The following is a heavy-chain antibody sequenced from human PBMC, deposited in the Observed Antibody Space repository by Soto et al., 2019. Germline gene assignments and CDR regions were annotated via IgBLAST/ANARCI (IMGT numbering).Heavy chain of an antibody. CDR3: VTSLNYDFWRDGGRHYYFDY. J-gene: IGHJ4*02. CDR2: IYHSGST. V-gene: IGHV4-4*02. D-gene: IGHD3-3*01. Sequence: QVQLQESGPGLVTPSGTLSLTCAVSGGSISSSYWWNWVRQPPGKGLEWIGKIYHSGSTNYNPSLKNRVTISVDKSNNQFSLTLSSVTAADTAVYFCVTSLNYDFWRDGGRHYYFDYWGQGTLVTVSS. CDR1: GGSISSSYW.